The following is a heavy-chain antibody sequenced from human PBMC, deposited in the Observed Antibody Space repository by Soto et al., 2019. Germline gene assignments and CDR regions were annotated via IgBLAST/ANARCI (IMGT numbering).Heavy chain of an antibody. CDR2: ISYDGSNK. Sequence: GGSLRLSCAASGFTFSSYCMHWVRQAPGKGLEWVAVISYDGSNKYYADSVKGRFTISRDNSKNTLNLQMNSLRAEDAALYYCARDEARPLGYWGQGTLVTVSS. D-gene: IGHD6-6*01. J-gene: IGHJ4*02. CDR1: GFTFSSYC. CDR3: ARDEARPLGY. V-gene: IGHV3-30*03.